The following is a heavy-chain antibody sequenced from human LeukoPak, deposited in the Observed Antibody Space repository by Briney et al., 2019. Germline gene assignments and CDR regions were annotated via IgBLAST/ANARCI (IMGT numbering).Heavy chain of an antibody. CDR1: GFTFSSYG. CDR2: IRYDGSNK. CDR3: ATGDYGGNLLGDAFDI. V-gene: IGHV3-30*02. Sequence: PGGSLRLSCAASGFTFSSYGMHWVRQAPGKGLEWVAFIRYDGSNKYYADSVKGRFTISRDNSKNTLYLQMNSLRAEDTAVYYCATGDYGGNLLGDAFDIWGQGTMVTVSS. J-gene: IGHJ3*02. D-gene: IGHD4-23*01.